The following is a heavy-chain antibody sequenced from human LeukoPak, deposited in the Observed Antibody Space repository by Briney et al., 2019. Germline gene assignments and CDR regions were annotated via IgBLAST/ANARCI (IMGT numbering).Heavy chain of an antibody. CDR2: IYYSGST. V-gene: IGHV4-31*03. D-gene: IGHD3-22*01. CDR3: ARESRSSGSDY. J-gene: IGHJ4*02. Sequence: TLSLTCTVSGGSISNGGYYWSWIRQHPGKGLEWIGYIYYSGSTYYNPSLKSRVTISVDTSKNQFSLKLSSMTAADTAVYYCARESRSSGSDYWGQGTLVTVSS. CDR1: GGSISNGGYY.